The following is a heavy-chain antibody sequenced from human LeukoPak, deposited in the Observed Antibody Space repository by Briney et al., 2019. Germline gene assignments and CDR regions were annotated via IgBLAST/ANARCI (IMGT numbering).Heavy chain of an antibody. D-gene: IGHD6-6*01. CDR2: IKDSGSA. CDR1: GGSFSGYY. Sequence: SETLSLTCAVYGGSFSGYYWSWIRQPPGKGLEWIGEIKDSGSANYNPSLKSRVFISADTSKNQFSLKLRSVTAADTAVYYCARGKGYTTSSRHRGIDNWGQGTLVTVSS. V-gene: IGHV4-34*01. J-gene: IGHJ4*02. CDR3: ARGKGYTTSSRHRGIDN.